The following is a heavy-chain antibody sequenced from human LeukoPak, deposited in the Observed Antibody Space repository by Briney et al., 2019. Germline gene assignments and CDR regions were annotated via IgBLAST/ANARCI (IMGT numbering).Heavy chain of an antibody. Sequence: ASVKVSCKTSGYTFDIYAMNWVRQAPGQRPEWMGWINAGNGKTKYSQSFQGGVTITRDTSASTAYMELSSLRSEDTAVYYCAPGGWSSNNKEYLLDYWGQGTPVTVSS. CDR3: APGGWSSNNKEYLLDY. J-gene: IGHJ4*02. CDR1: GYTFDIYA. V-gene: IGHV1-3*01. D-gene: IGHD2-2*01. CDR2: INAGNGKT.